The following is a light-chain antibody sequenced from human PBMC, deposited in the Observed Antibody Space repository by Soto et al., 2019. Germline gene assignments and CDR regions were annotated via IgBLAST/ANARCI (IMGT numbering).Light chain of an antibody. CDR2: DAS. CDR3: QQRSNWPT. V-gene: IGKV3-11*01. J-gene: IGKJ2*01. Sequence: EIVLTQSPATLSLSPGERATLSCRASQSVNSYLAWYQQKPGQAPRLLIYDASNRATGIPARFSGSGSGTDLTLTISSPEPEDFAVYYCQQRSNWPTFGQGTKLEIK. CDR1: QSVNSY.